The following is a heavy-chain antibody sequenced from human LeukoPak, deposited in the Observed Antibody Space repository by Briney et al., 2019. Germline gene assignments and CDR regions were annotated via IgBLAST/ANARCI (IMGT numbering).Heavy chain of an antibody. V-gene: IGHV4-59*08. D-gene: IGHD3-22*01. Sequence: PSETLSLTCTVSGGSISSYYWSWIRQPPGKGLEWIGYIYYSGSTNYNPSLKSRVTISVDTSKNQFSLKLSSVTAADTAVYYCARRYYDSSGYPGTFDYWGQGTLVTVSS. CDR3: ARRYYDSSGYPGTFDY. CDR1: GGSISSYY. J-gene: IGHJ4*02. CDR2: IYYSGST.